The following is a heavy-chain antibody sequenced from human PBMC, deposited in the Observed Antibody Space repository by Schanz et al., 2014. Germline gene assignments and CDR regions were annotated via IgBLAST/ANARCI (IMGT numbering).Heavy chain of an antibody. CDR2: LSFDSRHI. D-gene: IGHD1-1*01. V-gene: IGHV3-21*06. CDR3: ARDGVAATTDFEY. CDR1: GFTFGAYT. Sequence: EVQLVESGGGLVKPGGSLRLSCVTSGFTFGAYTMNWVRQSPGKGLEWVAFLSFDSRHIYYADSVKGRFTISRDNAKSSLHLQMNSLRADDTAVYYCARDGVAATTDFEYWGQGALVTVSS. J-gene: IGHJ4*02.